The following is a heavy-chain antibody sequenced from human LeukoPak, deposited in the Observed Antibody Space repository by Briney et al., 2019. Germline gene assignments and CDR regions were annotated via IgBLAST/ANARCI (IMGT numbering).Heavy chain of an antibody. CDR1: GYSISSGYY. CDR3: ARASVQLSPVAGIPWDAFDI. V-gene: IGHV4-38-2*02. J-gene: IGHJ3*02. D-gene: IGHD6-19*01. CDR2: IYHSGST. Sequence: PSETLSFTRTVSGYSISSGYYWGWIRQPPGKGLEWIGSIYHSGSTYYNPSLKSRVTISVDTSKNQFSLKLSSVTAADTAVYYCARASVQLSPVAGIPWDAFDIWGQGTMVTVSS.